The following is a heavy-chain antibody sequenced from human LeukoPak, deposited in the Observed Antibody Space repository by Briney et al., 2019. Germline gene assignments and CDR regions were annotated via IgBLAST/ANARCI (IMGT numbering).Heavy chain of an antibody. CDR2: IYYSGST. CDR3: ARVQSWTTGTVVTRYYYYYMDV. V-gene: IGHV4-59*01. D-gene: IGHD4-23*01. CDR1: GGSISSYY. Sequence: SETLSLTCTVSGGSISSYYWSWIRQPPGKGLEWIGYIYYSGSTNYNPSLKSRVTISVDTSKNQFSLKLSSVTAADTAVYYCARVQSWTTGTVVTRYYYYYMDVWGKGTTVTVSS. J-gene: IGHJ6*03.